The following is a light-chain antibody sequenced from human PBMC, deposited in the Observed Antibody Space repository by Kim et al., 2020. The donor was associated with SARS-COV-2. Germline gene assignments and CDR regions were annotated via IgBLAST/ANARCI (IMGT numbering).Light chain of an antibody. V-gene: IGLV2-14*01. CDR1: SSDIGGYNY. CDR2: DVS. Sequence: QPALTQPASVSGSPGQSITISCTGTSSDIGGYNYVSWYQQHPGKAPKLMIYDVSKRSSGVSNRFSGSKSGNTASLTISGLQAEDEADYYCSSITSSSTGVFGGGTQLTVL. J-gene: IGLJ2*01. CDR3: SSITSSSTGV.